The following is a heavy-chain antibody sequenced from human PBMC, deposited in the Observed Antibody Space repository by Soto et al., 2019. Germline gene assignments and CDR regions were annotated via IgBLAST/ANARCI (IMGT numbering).Heavy chain of an antibody. CDR1: GYTFTGYY. Sequence: ASVKVSCKASGYTFTGYYMNWVRQAPGQGLEWMGWINANSGGTNCAQKFQGRVTMTRDTSISTAYMELSRLRSDDTAVYYCARTNRGYYYDSSGIHYWGQGTLVTVSS. CDR2: INANSGGT. J-gene: IGHJ4*02. V-gene: IGHV1-2*02. D-gene: IGHD3-22*01. CDR3: ARTNRGYYYDSSGIHY.